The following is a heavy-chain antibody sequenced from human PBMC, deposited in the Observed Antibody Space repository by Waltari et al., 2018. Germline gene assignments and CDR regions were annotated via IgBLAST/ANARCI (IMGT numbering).Heavy chain of an antibody. J-gene: IGHJ6*03. Sequence: QVQLVQSGAEVKKPGSSVKVSCKASGGTFSSYAISWVRQAPGQGLEWMGGIIPIFGTANYEQKFQGRVTITADKSTSTAYMELSSLRSEDTAVYYCARAVWFGELFYYYYYMDVWGKGTTVTVSS. CDR1: GGTFSSYA. V-gene: IGHV1-69*14. CDR3: ARAVWFGELFYYYYYMDV. CDR2: IIPIFGTA. D-gene: IGHD3-10*01.